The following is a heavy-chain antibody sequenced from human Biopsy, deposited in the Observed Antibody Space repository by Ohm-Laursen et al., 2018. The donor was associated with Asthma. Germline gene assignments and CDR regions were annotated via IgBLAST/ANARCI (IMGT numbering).Heavy chain of an antibody. J-gene: IGHJ4*02. CDR2: IHHSGTS. V-gene: IGHV4-31*03. CDR1: GDSITSGGCC. CDR3: ARIPRRSGSYFVDY. Sequence: TLSLTCTVSGDSITSGGCCWNWIRQHPGKGLEWIGYIHHSGTSYFNPSLKSRVSFSRDTSKNQFSLRLSSVIAADTAMYYCARIPRRSGSYFVDYWGQGTLVTVSS. D-gene: IGHD3-22*01.